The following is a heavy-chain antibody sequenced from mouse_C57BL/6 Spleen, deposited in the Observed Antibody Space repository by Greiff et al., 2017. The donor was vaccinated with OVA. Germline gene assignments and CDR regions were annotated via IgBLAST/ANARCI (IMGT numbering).Heavy chain of an antibody. J-gene: IGHJ3*01. CDR3: TTPAYYSNYSPLCAY. CDR1: GFNIKDYY. CDR2: IDPEDGDT. V-gene: IGHV14-1*01. D-gene: IGHD2-5*01. Sequence: VQLQQSGAELVRPGASVKLSCTASGFNIKDYYMHWVKQRPEQGLEWIGRIDPEDGDTEYAPKFQGKATMTADTSSNTAYLQLSSLTSEDTAVYYCTTPAYYSNYSPLCAYWGQGPLVTVSA.